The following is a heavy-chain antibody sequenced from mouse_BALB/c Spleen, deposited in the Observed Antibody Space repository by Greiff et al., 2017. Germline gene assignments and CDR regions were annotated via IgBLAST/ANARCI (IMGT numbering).Heavy chain of an antibody. J-gene: IGHJ1*01. CDR1: GFNIKDTY. Sequence: EVKLQQSGAELVKPGASVKLSCTASGFNIKDTYMHWVKQRPEQGLEWIGRIDPANGNTKYDPKFQGKATITADTSSNTAYLQLSSLTSEDTAVYYCAITTVGYFDVWGAGTTVTVSS. CDR2: IDPANGNT. V-gene: IGHV14-3*02. D-gene: IGHD1-1*01. CDR3: AITTVGYFDV.